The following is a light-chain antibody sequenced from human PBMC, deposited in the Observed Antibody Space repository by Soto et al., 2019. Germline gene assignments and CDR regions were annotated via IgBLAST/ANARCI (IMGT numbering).Light chain of an antibody. V-gene: IGKV3-15*01. J-gene: IGKJ5*01. CDR1: QSVGSN. CDR2: AAS. Sequence: EVVMTQSPATLSVSPGETATLSCRASQSVGSNLAWYQQKPGQAPRLLIYAASTRATGVPARFSGRGSGTEFTLTISSLQSEDFAVYYCQQYTNWPPNTFGQGTRLEIK. CDR3: QQYTNWPPNT.